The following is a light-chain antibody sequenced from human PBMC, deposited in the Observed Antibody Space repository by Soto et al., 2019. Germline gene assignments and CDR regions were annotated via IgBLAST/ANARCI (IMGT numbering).Light chain of an antibody. V-gene: IGLV1-36*01. Sequence: QSVLTQSPSVSGAPRQSVNISCSGNNSNIGSNAVHWYQQLPGKAPTLLMYYNDMLPSGVSDRFSGSKSGTSASLAISGLQSEDEADYYCAAWDDSLNGYVFGTGTKVTVL. CDR2: YND. CDR3: AAWDDSLNGYV. CDR1: NSNIGSNA. J-gene: IGLJ1*01.